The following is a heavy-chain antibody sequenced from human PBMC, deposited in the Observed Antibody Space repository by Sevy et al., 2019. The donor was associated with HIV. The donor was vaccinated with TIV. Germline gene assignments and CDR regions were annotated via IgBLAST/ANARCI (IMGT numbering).Heavy chain of an antibody. J-gene: IGHJ4*02. Sequence: GGALRLSCTGSGFTFGDYAMSWFRQAPGMGQEWVGFIRSKDYGGATEYAASVKSRFTTSRDDSNSIADLQMNSLKTEDTAVYYCTRGYYYDSSGYSDYWGQGTLVTVSS. CDR2: IRSKDYGGAT. D-gene: IGHD3-22*01. CDR3: TRGYYYDSSGYSDY. CDR1: GFTFGDYA. V-gene: IGHV3-49*03.